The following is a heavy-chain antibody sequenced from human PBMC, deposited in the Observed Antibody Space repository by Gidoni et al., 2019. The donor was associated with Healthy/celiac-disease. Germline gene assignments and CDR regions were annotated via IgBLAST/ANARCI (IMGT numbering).Heavy chain of an antibody. Sequence: EVQLLESGGGLVQPGGSMRLSCAASGFTFSSYAMTWVRHAPGKGLEWVSAISGSGGSTYYADSVKGRFTISRDNSKNTLYLQMNSLRAEDTAVYYCAKGSDVAGIGDYWGQGTLVTVSS. J-gene: IGHJ4*02. V-gene: IGHV3-23*01. CDR1: GFTFSSYA. CDR3: AKGSDVAGIGDY. CDR2: ISGSGGST. D-gene: IGHD6-19*01.